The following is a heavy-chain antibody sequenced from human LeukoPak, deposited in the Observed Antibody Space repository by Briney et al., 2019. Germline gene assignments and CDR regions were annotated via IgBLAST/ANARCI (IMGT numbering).Heavy chain of an antibody. J-gene: IGHJ4*02. CDR1: GYTFTGYY. Sequence: ASVKVSCKASGYTFTGYYIHWVRQAPGQGLEWMGWINPNNGGTKYARKFQGRVTMTRDTSISTAYMEVSSLTSDDTAVYFCARTGSGWNQDYWGQGTLVTVSS. CDR2: INPNNGGT. D-gene: IGHD6-19*01. CDR3: ARTGSGWNQDY. V-gene: IGHV1-2*02.